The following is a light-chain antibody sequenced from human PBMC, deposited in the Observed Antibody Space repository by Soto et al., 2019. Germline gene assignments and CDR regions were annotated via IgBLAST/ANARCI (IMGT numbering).Light chain of an antibody. CDR2: DVS. Sequence: QSALTQPRSVSGSPGQSVTISCTGTSSDVGGYNYVSWYQQYPGKAPKLIIYDVSKRPSGVPDRFSGSKSGNTASLTISGLQAEDEADYYCCLYAGSYTLWVFGGGTQLTVL. CDR1: SSDVGGYNY. J-gene: IGLJ3*02. V-gene: IGLV2-11*01. CDR3: CLYAGSYTLWV.